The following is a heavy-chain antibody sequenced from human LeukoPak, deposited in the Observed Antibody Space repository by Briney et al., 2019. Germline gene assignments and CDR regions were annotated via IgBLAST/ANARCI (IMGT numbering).Heavy chain of an antibody. J-gene: IGHJ4*02. CDR1: GASISSGGYF. V-gene: IGHV2-70*11. Sequence: TLSLTCTVSGASISSGGYFWSWIRQPPGKALEWLARIDWDDDKYYSTSLKTRLTIPKDTSKNQVVLTMTNMDPVDTATYYCARIRSSTSCYGDYWGQGTLVTVSS. CDR2: IDWDDDK. CDR3: ARIRSSTSCYGDY. D-gene: IGHD2-2*01.